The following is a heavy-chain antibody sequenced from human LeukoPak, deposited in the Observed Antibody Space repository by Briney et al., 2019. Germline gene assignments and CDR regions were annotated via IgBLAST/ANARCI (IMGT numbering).Heavy chain of an antibody. D-gene: IGHD6-19*01. CDR2: IYPCDSDT. V-gene: IGHV5-51*01. J-gene: IGHJ4*02. Sequence: GESLKIFCKGPGYGFTSYWIGWGRQMPGKGLEGMGIIYPCDSDTRYSPSFQGQVTISADTSISTAYLQWSSLKASDTAMYYCARLDSSGWPPYFDYWGQGTLVTVSS. CDR3: ARLDSSGWPPYFDY. CDR1: GYGFTSYW.